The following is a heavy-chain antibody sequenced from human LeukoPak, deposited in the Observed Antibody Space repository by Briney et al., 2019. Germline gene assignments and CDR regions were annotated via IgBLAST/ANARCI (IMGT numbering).Heavy chain of an antibody. Sequence: GGSLRLSCAASGFTFSSYAMHWVRQAPGKGLEYVSAISSNGGSTYYANSVKGRFTISRDNSKNTLYLQMNSLRAEDTAVYYCAVTFPKYYDILTGYPDAFDIWGQGTMVTVSS. CDR2: ISSNGGST. D-gene: IGHD3-9*01. CDR1: GFTFSSYA. J-gene: IGHJ3*02. V-gene: IGHV3-64*01. CDR3: AVTFPKYYDILTGYPDAFDI.